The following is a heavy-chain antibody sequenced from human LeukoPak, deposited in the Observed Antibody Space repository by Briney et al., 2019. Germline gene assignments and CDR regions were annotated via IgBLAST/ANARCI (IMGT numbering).Heavy chain of an antibody. CDR1: GYTFTSYD. CDR2: MNPNSGNT. Sequence: GASVTVSCKASGYTFTSYDINWVRQAPGQGLEWMGWMNPNSGNTGYAQKFQGRVTMTRNTSISTAYMELSSLRSEDTAVYYCARVEPSDAFDIWGQGTMVTVSS. V-gene: IGHV1-8*01. J-gene: IGHJ3*02. D-gene: IGHD1-1*01. CDR3: ARVEPSDAFDI.